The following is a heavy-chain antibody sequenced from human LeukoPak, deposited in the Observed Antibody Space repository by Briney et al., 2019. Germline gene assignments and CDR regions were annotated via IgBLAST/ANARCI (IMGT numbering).Heavy chain of an antibody. J-gene: IGHJ4*02. D-gene: IGHD4-17*01. CDR3: ANEYGDYVDY. CDR1: GFTFSSYA. V-gene: IGHV3-30*04. CDR2: ISYDGSNK. Sequence: GGSLRLSCAASGFTFSSYAMHWVRQAPGKGLEWVAVISYDGSNKYYADSVKGRFTISRDNSKNTLYLQMNSLRAEDTAVYYCANEYGDYVDYWGQGTLVTVSS.